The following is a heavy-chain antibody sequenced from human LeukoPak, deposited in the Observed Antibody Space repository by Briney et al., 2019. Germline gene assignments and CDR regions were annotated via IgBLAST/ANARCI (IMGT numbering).Heavy chain of an antibody. D-gene: IGHD3-16*01. CDR2: ISTSGNDK. CDR1: GFIFSNYE. V-gene: IGHV3-48*03. J-gene: IGHJ4*02. Sequence: GGSQRLSCAASGFIFSNYEINWVRQAPGEGLEWVSYISTSGNDKYYADSVKGRFTISRDNAKNSLYLQLNSLRADDTAVYYCARGALWVLDYWGQGTLVTVSS. CDR3: ARGALWVLDY.